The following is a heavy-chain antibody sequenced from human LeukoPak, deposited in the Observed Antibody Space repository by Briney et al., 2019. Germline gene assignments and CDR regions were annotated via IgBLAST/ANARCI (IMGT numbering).Heavy chain of an antibody. CDR3: AKDGAWLRFDD. CDR1: GFPFSIHG. V-gene: IGHV3-23*01. D-gene: IGHD5-12*01. Sequence: GGTLRLSCAGSGFPFSIHGMNWVRQAPGKGLEWVSGISPGGGPTHYADSVKGRFTISRDDSKNTLYLQMNNLRAEDTAVYYCAKDGAWLRFDDWGQGILVTVSS. CDR2: ISPGGGPT. J-gene: IGHJ4*02.